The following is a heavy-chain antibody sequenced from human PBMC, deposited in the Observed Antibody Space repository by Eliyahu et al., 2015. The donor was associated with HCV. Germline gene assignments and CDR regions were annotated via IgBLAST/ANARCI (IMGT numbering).Heavy chain of an antibody. Sequence: QVQLQESGPGLVKPSETLSLTCIVSGGSITTYYWXWIRQPPGKGLEWIGYIHYSXSTNYHPSLKSRVTISLDTSKNQFSLNLTSVTAADTAVYYCASGGGGIAVAGTGGWFDPWGQGTLVTVSS. V-gene: IGHV4-59*01. CDR3: ASGGGGIAVAGTGGWFDP. D-gene: IGHD6-19*01. CDR1: GGSITTYY. CDR2: IHYSXST. J-gene: IGHJ5*02.